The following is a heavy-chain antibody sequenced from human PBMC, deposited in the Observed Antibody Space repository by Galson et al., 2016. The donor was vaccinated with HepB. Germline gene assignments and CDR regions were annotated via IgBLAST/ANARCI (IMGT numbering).Heavy chain of an antibody. Sequence: SFEDYAMHWIRQHPGKGLEWLGYIYYSGSTYYNPSLDSRVTISVDTSKRQFSLKLSSVTAADTAVYYCARADVVVPATIRLGYYYGMDVWGQGTTVTVSS. V-gene: IGHV4-31*02. CDR1: SFEDYA. J-gene: IGHJ6*02. CDR2: IYYSGST. D-gene: IGHD2-2*02. CDR3: ARADVVVPATIRLGYYYGMDV.